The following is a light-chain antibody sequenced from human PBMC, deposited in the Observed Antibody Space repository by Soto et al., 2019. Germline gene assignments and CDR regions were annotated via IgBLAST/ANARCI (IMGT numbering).Light chain of an antibody. CDR3: CLYVGATTYV. CDR1: SGYVGTHSL. CDR2: EGH. Sequence: QSVLAQPASVSGSPGQSITISCTGASGYVGTHSLVSWYQQHPGKAPKVVIYEGHKRPSGVPDRFSGSTSVNTASLTISGLQTDDEADYYCCLYVGATTYVFGTGTKLTVL. J-gene: IGLJ1*01. V-gene: IGLV2-23*01.